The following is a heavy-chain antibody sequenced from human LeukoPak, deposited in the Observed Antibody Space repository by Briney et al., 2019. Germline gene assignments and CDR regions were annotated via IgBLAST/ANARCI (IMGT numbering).Heavy chain of an antibody. CDR2: IRYDGSNK. V-gene: IGHV3-30*02. J-gene: IGHJ4*02. CDR3: ATTSITIFGVVIGFDY. CDR1: GFTFSSYG. Sequence: PGGSLRLSCAASGFTFSSYGTHWVRQAPGKGLEWVAFIRYDGSNKYYADSVKGRFTISRDNSKNTLYLQMNSLRAEDTAVYYCATTSITIFGVVIGFDYWGQGTLVTVSS. D-gene: IGHD3-3*01.